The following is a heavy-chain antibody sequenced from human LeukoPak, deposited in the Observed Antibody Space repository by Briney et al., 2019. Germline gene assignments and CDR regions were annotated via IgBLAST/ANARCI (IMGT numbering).Heavy chain of an antibody. CDR1: GFTFSSYW. Sequence: GGSLRLSCAASGFTFSSYWMHWVRQAPGKGLVWVSRIKSDGRSTSYADSVKGRFTISRDNAKNTLYLQMNSLRAEDTAVYYCARPAEYCSSTSCYSGDFDYWGQGTLVTVSS. CDR3: ARPAEYCSSTSCYSGDFDY. J-gene: IGHJ4*02. D-gene: IGHD2-2*01. V-gene: IGHV3-74*01. CDR2: IKSDGRST.